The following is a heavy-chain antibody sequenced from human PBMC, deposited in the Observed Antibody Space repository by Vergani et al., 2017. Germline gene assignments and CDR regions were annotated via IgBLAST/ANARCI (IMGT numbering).Heavy chain of an antibody. V-gene: IGHV1-8*01. CDR3: ASRDITIFGVVIIRGYYYYGMDV. CDR2: MNPNSGNT. D-gene: IGHD3-3*01. Sequence: QVQLVQSGAEVKKPGASVKVSCKASGYTFTSYDINWVRQATGQGLEWMGWMNPNSGNTGYAQKFQGRVTMTRNTSISTAYMELSSLTSEDTAVYYCASRDITIFGVVIIRGYYYYGMDVWGQGTTVTVSS. CDR1: GYTFTSYD. J-gene: IGHJ6*02.